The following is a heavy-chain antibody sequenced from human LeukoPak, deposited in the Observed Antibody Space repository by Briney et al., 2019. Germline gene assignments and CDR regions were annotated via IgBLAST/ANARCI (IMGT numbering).Heavy chain of an antibody. V-gene: IGHV3-23*01. J-gene: IGHJ3*02. D-gene: IGHD5-12*01. CDR3: AKVRIIVATDAFDI. CDR1: GLTFSSYA. Sequence: PGWSLRLSCPASGLTFSSYAMSWVRQAPGKELEWVSAISGSGGSTYYADSVKGRFTISRDNSKNTLYLQMTSLRAEDTAVYYCAKVRIIVATDAFDIWGQGTMVTVSS. CDR2: ISGSGGST.